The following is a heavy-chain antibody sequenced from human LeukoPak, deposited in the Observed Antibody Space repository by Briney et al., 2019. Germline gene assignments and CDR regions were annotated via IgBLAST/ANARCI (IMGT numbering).Heavy chain of an antibody. CDR2: IYSGGST. V-gene: IGHV3-66*02. CDR3: ARITRGYSYGPHSLDY. CDR1: GFTASSNY. Sequence: GGSLRLSCAASGFTASSNYMSWVRQAPGKGLEWVSVIYSGGSTYYADSVKGRFTISRDNSKNTLYLQMNSLRAEDTAVYYCARITRGYSYGPHSLDYWGQGTLVTVSS. D-gene: IGHD5-18*01. J-gene: IGHJ4*02.